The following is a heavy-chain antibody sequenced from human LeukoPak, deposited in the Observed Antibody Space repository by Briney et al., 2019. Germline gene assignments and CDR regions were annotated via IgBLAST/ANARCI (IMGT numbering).Heavy chain of an antibody. D-gene: IGHD2-21*02. J-gene: IGHJ4*02. CDR2: ISYDGSNK. V-gene: IGHV3-30*04. Sequence: GGSLRLSCAASGFTFSSYAMRWVRQAPGKGLEWVAVISYDGSNKYYADSVKGRFTISRDNSKNTLYLQMNSLRAEDTAVYYCARDKGRGRLYYFDYWGQGTLVTVSS. CDR3: ARDKGRGRLYYFDY. CDR1: GFTFSSYA.